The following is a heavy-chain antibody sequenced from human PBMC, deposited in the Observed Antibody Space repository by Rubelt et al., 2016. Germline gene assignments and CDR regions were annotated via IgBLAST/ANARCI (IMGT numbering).Heavy chain of an antibody. D-gene: IGHD6-13*01. CDR3: ARGSSSWYSY. CDR2: MNPNSGNT. CDR1: GGTFSSYA. J-gene: IGHJ4*02. Sequence: QVQLVQSGAEVKKPGSSVKVSCKASGGTFSSYAISWVRQAPGQGLEWMGWMNPNSGNTGYAQKFQGRVTMTRNTSISTAYMELSSLRSEDTAVYYCARGSSSWYSYWGQGTLVTVSS. V-gene: IGHV1-8*02.